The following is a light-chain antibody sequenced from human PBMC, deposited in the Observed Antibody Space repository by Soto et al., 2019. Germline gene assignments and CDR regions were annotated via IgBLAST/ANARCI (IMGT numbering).Light chain of an antibody. CDR1: QTISSW. V-gene: IGKV1-5*03. CDR2: KAS. J-gene: IGKJ1*01. CDR3: QHYNSYSEA. Sequence: DIQMTQSPSTLSGSVGHRVTISCRASQTISSWLAWYQQKQGKAPKLMIYKASTLKSGVPSRFSGSVYGTEFNLTISSLQPDDFATYYCQHYNSYSEAFGQGTKVDIK.